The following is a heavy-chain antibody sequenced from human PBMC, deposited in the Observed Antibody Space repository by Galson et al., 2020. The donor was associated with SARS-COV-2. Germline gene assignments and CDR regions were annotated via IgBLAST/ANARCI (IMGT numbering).Heavy chain of an antibody. D-gene: IGHD3-10*01. CDR3: ARVVVRGYGMDV. CDR1: GFTFSSYG. CDR2: IWYDGSNK. Sequence: TGGSLSLSCAASGFTFSSYGMHWVRQAPGKGLEWVAVIWYDGSNKYYADSVKGRFTISRDNSKNTLYLQMNRLRAEDTAVYYCARVVVRGYGMDVWGQGTTVTVSS. J-gene: IGHJ6*02. V-gene: IGHV3-33*01.